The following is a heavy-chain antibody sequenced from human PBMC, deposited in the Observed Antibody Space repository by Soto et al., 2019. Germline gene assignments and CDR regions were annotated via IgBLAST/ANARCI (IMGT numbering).Heavy chain of an antibody. CDR2: IYYSGST. CDR3: ASVSQWLLKLLDY. V-gene: IGHV4-39*01. CDR1: GGSISSSSYY. Sequence: SETLSLTCTVSGGSISSSSYYWGWIRQPPGKGLEWIGRIYYSGSTYYNPSLQSRVTISVDTSKNQFSLKLSSVTAADTAVYYCASVSQWLLKLLDYWGQGTLVTVSS. D-gene: IGHD3-22*01. J-gene: IGHJ4*02.